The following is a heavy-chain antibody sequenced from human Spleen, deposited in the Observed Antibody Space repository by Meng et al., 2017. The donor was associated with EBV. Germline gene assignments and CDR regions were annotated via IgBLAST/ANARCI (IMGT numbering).Heavy chain of an antibody. V-gene: IGHV7-4-1*02. CDR3: VRENDYGGNFWYFDL. Sequence: QVQLVHAGFEFKNPGASVKVSCKTSGYSSSRYNLNWVLQAPGQGLEWLGRLNTNTGNPTYAQAFTGRFVLSLDTSVNTAYLEISSLEAEDTAVYYCVRENDYGGNFWYFDLWGRGTLVTVSS. D-gene: IGHD4-23*01. CDR1: GYSSSRYN. J-gene: IGHJ2*01. CDR2: LNTNTGNP.